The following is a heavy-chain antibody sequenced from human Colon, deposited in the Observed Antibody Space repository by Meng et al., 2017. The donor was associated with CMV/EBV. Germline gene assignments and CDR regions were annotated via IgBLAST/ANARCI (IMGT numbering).Heavy chain of an antibody. J-gene: IGHJ4*02. CDR3: ARIYYESWSGYYRDY. CDR1: GFTFSSYS. Sequence: ETLSLTCAASGFTFSSYSMNWVRQAPGKGLEWVSSISSSNSYIYYADSVKGRFTISRDNAKNSLYLQMNSLRAEDTAVYYCARIYYESWSGYYRDYGGQGTLVTVPQ. CDR2: ISSSNSYI. V-gene: IGHV3-21*01. D-gene: IGHD3-3*01.